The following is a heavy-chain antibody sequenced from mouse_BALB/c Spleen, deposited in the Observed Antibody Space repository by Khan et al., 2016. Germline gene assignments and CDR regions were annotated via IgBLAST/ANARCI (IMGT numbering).Heavy chain of an antibody. CDR2: INPSNGGT. CDR3: ARGVHGFCYSAMDY. J-gene: IGHJ4*01. CDR1: GYTFTSYC. V-gene: IGHV1-53*01. Sequence: QVQLQQPGAELVRPGASVKLSCKASGYTFTSYCMHWIKQSPEQGLERIGDINPSNGGTNYNEKFKSKATLTVDKSSSTAYMQLSSLTSEDSAVYCSARGVHGFCYSAMDYWGQGTSVTVSA.